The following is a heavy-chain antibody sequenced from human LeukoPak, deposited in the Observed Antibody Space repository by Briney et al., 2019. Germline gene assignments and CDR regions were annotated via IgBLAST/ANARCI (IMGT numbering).Heavy chain of an antibody. Sequence: PGGSLRLSCAASGFTFSSYWMHWVRQAPGKGLVWVSRINSDGSSTSYADSVKGRFTISRDDSKNTLYLQMYYCAKDGAWLRFDDWGQGILVTVSS. CDR1: GFTFSSYW. CDR2: INSDGSST. V-gene: IGHV3-74*01. D-gene: IGHD5-12*01. CDR3: D. J-gene: IGHJ4*02.